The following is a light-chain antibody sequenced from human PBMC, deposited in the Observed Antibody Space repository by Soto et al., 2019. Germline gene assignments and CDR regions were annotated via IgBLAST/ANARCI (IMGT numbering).Light chain of an antibody. J-gene: IGKJ4*01. CDR1: QSLLHGNGYNY. V-gene: IGKV2-28*01. CDR3: MQALQTPLT. CDR2: LGS. Sequence: IVMTQSPLSLPVTPGEPASISCRSSQSLLHGNGYNYLDWYLQKPGQSPQLLIYLGSNRASGVPDRFSGSGSGTDFTLKISRVEAEDVGVYYCMQALQTPLTFGGGTKVEI.